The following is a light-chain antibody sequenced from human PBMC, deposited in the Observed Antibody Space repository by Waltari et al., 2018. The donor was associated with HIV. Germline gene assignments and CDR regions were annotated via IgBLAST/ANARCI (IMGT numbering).Light chain of an antibody. J-gene: IGLJ2*01. CDR1: TIETTG. V-gene: IGLV3-21*02. CDR2: DYT. Sequence: SDVLTQSPSVSVAPGQPPKISCRGLTIETTGVQRSQQKPGQAPVLVIYDYTDRPAGIPERFSGSSSGNTATLTVSMVEAGDEADYYCQLWDTSSDHPAFFGGGTKLTV. CDR3: QLWDTSSDHPAF.